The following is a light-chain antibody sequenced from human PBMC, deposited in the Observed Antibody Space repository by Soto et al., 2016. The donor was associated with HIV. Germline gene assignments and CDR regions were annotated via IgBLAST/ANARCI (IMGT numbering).Light chain of an antibody. V-gene: IGKV2-28*01. CDR1: QSLLHSNGYTY. CDR2: LGS. J-gene: IGKJ2*01. CDR3: MQSVELPYT. Sequence: DIVMTQSPLSLPVTPGEPASISCRSSQSLLHSNGYTYLDWYLQKPGQSPQVLIYLGSNRASGVPDRFSGSGSGTDFTLKISRVEAEDVGVYYCMQSVELPYTFGQGTRLEIK.